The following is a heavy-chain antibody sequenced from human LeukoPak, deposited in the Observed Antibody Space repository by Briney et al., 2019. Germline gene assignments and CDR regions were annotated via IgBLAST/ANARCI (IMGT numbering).Heavy chain of an antibody. J-gene: IGHJ6*03. CDR1: GGSFSGYY. Sequence: SETLSLTCAVYGGSFSGYYWSWIRQPPGKGLEWIGEINHSGSTNYSPSLKSRVTISVDTSKNQFSLKLSSVTAADTAVYYCARFGNYRGYYYYYMDVWGKGTTVTISS. V-gene: IGHV4-34*01. CDR3: ARFGNYRGYYYYYMDV. D-gene: IGHD5-24*01. CDR2: INHSGST.